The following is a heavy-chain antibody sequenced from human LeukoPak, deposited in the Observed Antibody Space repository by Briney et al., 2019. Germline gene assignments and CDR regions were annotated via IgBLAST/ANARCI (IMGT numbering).Heavy chain of an antibody. D-gene: IGHD3-22*01. J-gene: IGHJ5*02. CDR3: ARDLATYYYDSSGFERVRWSDP. CDR2: IYYSGST. Sequence: SETLSLTCTVSGGSISNYYWSWIRQPPGKGLEWIGYIYYSGSTNYNPSLKSRVTISVDTSKNQFSLKLSSVTAADTAVYYCARDLATYYYDSSGFERVRWSDPWGQGTLVTVSS. V-gene: IGHV4-59*12. CDR1: GGSISNYY.